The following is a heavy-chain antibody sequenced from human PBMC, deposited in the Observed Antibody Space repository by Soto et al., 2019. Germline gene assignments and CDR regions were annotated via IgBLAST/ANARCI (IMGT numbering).Heavy chain of an antibody. V-gene: IGHV3-21*01. CDR1: GFTFSSYS. CDR2: ISSSSSYI. J-gene: IGHJ4*02. D-gene: IGHD3-22*01. CDR3: ARDSNYYDSSGPPLHFDY. Sequence: GGSLRLSCAASGFTFSSYSMNWVRQAPGKGLEWVSSISSSSSYIYYADSVKGRFTISRDNAKNSLYLQMNSLRAEDTAVYYCARDSNYYDSSGPPLHFDYWGQGTLVTVSS.